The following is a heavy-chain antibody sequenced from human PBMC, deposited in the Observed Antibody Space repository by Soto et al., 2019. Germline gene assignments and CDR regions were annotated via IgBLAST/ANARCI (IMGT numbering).Heavy chain of an antibody. CDR3: ARDPPAYCGGDCYIR. CDR1: GFTFSSYA. D-gene: IGHD2-21*02. V-gene: IGHV3-30-3*01. CDR2: ISYDGSNK. J-gene: IGHJ4*02. Sequence: SLRLSCAASGFTFSSYAMHWVRQAPGKGLEWVAVISYDGSNKYYADSVKGRFTISRDNSKNTLYLQMNSLRAEDTAVYYCARDPPAYCGGDCYIRWGQGTLVTVSS.